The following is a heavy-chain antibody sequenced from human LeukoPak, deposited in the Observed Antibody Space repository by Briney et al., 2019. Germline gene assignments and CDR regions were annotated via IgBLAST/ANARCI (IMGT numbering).Heavy chain of an antibody. CDR1: GFTFSSYW. V-gene: IGHV3-74*01. CDR3: VRESRTDYYGDY. Sequence: QPGGSLRLSCVASGFTFSSYWMHWVRQVPGKGLFWVSRVKSDGTSTSYADSVKGRFTMSRDNAKNTLYLQMNSLRAEDTAVYYCVRESRTDYYGDYWGQGTLVTVSS. CDR2: VKSDGTST. D-gene: IGHD3-10*01. J-gene: IGHJ4*02.